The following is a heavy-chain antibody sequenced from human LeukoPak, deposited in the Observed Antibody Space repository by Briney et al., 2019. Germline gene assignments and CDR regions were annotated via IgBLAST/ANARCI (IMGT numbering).Heavy chain of an antibody. CDR1: GFTFSSYA. J-gene: IGHJ4*02. Sequence: GRSLRLSCAASGFTFSSYAMHWVRQAPGKGLEWVAVISYGGSNKYYADSVKGRFTISRDNSKNTLYLQMNSLRAEDTAVYYCARTLGYCSSTSCYDYYYWGQETLVTVSS. D-gene: IGHD2-2*01. V-gene: IGHV3-30-3*01. CDR2: ISYGGSNK. CDR3: ARTLGYCSSTSCYDYYY.